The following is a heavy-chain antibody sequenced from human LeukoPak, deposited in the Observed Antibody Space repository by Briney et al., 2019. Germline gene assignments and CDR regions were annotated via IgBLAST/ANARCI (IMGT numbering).Heavy chain of an antibody. D-gene: IGHD3-10*01. J-gene: IGHJ4*02. CDR3: TTVDGSGSYYNTGSY. CDR2: IKSKTDGGTT. V-gene: IGHV3-15*01. Sequence: GGSRRLSCAASGFTFSNAWMSWVRQAPGKGLDWVGRIKSKTDGGTTDYAAPVKGRFTISRDDSKNTLYLQMNSLKTEDTAVYYCTTVDGSGSYYNTGSYWGQGTLVTVSS. CDR1: GFTFSNAW.